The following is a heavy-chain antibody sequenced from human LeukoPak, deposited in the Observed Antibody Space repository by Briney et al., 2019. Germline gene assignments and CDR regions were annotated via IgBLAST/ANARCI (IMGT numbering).Heavy chain of an antibody. CDR1: GYSFSNYW. CDR3: ARPGSSGVADYFDY. Sequence: GESLKISCKGSGYSFSNYWIGWVRQMPGKGLEWMGIIYPGNSDTRYSPSFQGQVTISADKSISTADLQWSSLKASDSAMYYCARPGSSGVADYFDYWGEGGLVSVSS. J-gene: IGHJ4*02. D-gene: IGHD6-19*01. CDR2: IYPGNSDT. V-gene: IGHV5-51*01.